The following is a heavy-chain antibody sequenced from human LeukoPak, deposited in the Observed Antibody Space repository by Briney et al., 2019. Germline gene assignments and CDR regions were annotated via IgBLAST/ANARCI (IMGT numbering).Heavy chain of an antibody. V-gene: IGHV3-66*01. CDR1: GFTVTSNY. Sequence: GGSLRLSCAASGFTVTSNYMSWVRQAPGKGLEWVSVIYSGGSTYYSDSVKGRVTISTDNSKNTLYLQMNSLRAEDTAVYYCARGGERLAATRYWGQGTLVTVSS. CDR3: ARGGERLAATRY. J-gene: IGHJ4*02. CDR2: IYSGGST. D-gene: IGHD6-13*01.